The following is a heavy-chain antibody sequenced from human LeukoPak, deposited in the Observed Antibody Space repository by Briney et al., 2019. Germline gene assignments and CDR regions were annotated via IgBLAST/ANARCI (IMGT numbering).Heavy chain of an antibody. J-gene: IGHJ4*02. CDR1: GFTFSSYS. CDR2: ISSSISYI. V-gene: IGHV3-21*01. Sequence: GGSLRLSCAASGFTFSSYSMNWVRQAPGKGLEWVSSISSSISYIYYADSVKGRFTISRDNAKNSLHLQMNSLRAEDTAVYYCARDREWFGPYYFDYWGQGTLVTVSS. CDR3: ARDREWFGPYYFDY. D-gene: IGHD3-10*01.